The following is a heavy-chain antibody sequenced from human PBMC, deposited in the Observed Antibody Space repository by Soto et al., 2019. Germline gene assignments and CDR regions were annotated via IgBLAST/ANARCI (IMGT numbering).Heavy chain of an antibody. J-gene: IGHJ3*01. CDR1: GFSVRGDG. D-gene: IGHD5-12*01. Sequence: VQLVESGGDLTQPGGSLRLSCAASGFSVRGDGMSWVRQAPGKALEWVSGISGRDDTTYYTDPVRGRFTISKDTSNNTLYLQMNGLRVEDTAVYYCEGSWTWGQGTMVTVSS. V-gene: IGHV3-23*04. CDR3: EGSWT. CDR2: ISGRDDTT.